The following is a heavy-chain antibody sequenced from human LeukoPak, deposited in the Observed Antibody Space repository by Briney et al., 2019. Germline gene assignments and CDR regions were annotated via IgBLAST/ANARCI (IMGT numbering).Heavy chain of an antibody. CDR1: GGSISSSSYS. V-gene: IGHV4-61*02. J-gene: IGHJ6*03. CDR2: IYTSGST. CDR3: ARVAGSSSWDYYYYYYMDV. D-gene: IGHD6-13*01. Sequence: PSETLSLTCTVSGGSISSSSYSWSWIRQPAEKGLEWIGRIYTSGSTTYNPSLKSRVTISVDTSKNQSSLKLSSVSAADTAVYYCARVAGSSSWDYYYYYYMDVWGKGTTVTVSS.